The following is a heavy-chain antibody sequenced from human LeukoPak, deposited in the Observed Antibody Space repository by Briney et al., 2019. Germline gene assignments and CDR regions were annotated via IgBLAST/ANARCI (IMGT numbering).Heavy chain of an antibody. CDR1: GGSISSIIYY. V-gene: IGHV4-61*01. Sequence: SSETLSLTCTVSGGSISSIIYYWSWIRQPPGKGLEWIGYIYYSGSTNYSPSLKSRLTISVDTSKNQFSLKLSSVTAADSAVYYCARTYGSSGLGYFDLWGRGTLVTVSS. D-gene: IGHD6-13*01. J-gene: IGHJ2*01. CDR2: IYYSGST. CDR3: ARTYGSSGLGYFDL.